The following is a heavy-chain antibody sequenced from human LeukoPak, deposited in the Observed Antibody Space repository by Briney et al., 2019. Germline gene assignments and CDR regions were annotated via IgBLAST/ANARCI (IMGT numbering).Heavy chain of an antibody. V-gene: IGHV3-7*03. J-gene: IGHJ5*02. CDR1: GFTFSSYW. CDR2: IEHDGSTK. Sequence: GGSLRLSCTVSGFTFSSYWMSWVRQAPGKGLERMANIEHDGSTKFYLDSVKGRFTISRDNARSSLYLQMDSLRAEDTAVYYCARSSSGSYNRLSPTNWFDPWGQGTLVTVSS. CDR3: ARSSSGSYNRLSPTNWFDP. D-gene: IGHD3-10*01.